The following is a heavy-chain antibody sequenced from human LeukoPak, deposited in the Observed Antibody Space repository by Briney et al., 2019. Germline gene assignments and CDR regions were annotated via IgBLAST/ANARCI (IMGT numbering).Heavy chain of an antibody. CDR1: GYTFTDYF. V-gene: IGHV1-2*02. Sequence: ASVKVSCKASGYTFTDYFMNWVRQAPGQGLEWMGWINPKSGGSVYAQKFQGRVTMTRDTSSSTAYMELSRLRFDDTVVYYCARGPRITIFGVVMANDAFDIWGQGTMVTVSS. CDR3: ARGPRITIFGVVMANDAFDI. J-gene: IGHJ3*02. D-gene: IGHD3-3*01. CDR2: INPKSGGS.